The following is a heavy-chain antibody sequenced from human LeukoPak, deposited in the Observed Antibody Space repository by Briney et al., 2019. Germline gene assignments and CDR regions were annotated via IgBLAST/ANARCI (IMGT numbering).Heavy chain of an antibody. CDR2: IYSGDTT. CDR3: ASILRSSSGYYFDY. D-gene: IGHD3-10*01. Sequence: GSLTLYCAASGFTVSTNYMSWVRQAPGKGLEWVSVIYSGDTTFYADSVRGKFTISRDNSKNTLYLQMNSLRAEDTAVYYCASILRSSSGYYFDYWGQGTLVTVSS. J-gene: IGHJ4*02. CDR1: GFTVSTNY. V-gene: IGHV3-66*01.